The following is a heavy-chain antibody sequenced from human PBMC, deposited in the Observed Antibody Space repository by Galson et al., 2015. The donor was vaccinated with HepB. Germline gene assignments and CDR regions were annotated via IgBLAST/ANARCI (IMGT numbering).Heavy chain of an antibody. V-gene: IGHV3-53*01. CDR3: ASIGSAAAGTSRSRNGPWGY. CDR1: GFTVSSNY. D-gene: IGHD6-13*01. Sequence: SLRLSCAASGFTVSSNYMSWVRQAPGKGLEWVSVIYSGGSTYYADSVKGRFTISRDNSKNTLYLQMNSLRAEDTAVYYCASIGSAAAGTSRSRNGPWGYWGQGTLVTVSS. CDR2: IYSGGST. J-gene: IGHJ4*02.